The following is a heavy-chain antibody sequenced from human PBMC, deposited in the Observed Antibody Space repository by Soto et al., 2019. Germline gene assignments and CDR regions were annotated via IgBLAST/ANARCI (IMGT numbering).Heavy chain of an antibody. V-gene: IGHV3-30-3*01. D-gene: IGHD2-21*02. CDR1: GFTFSSYA. CDR2: ISYDGSNK. CDR3: ARGAVVTQDY. J-gene: IGHJ4*02. Sequence: QVQLVESGGGVVQPGRSLRLSCAASGFTFSSYAMHWVRQAPGKGLEWVAVISYDGSNKYYADSVKGRFTISRDNSKNTLDLQMNSLRAEDTAVYYCARGAVVTQDYWVQGSLVAVSS.